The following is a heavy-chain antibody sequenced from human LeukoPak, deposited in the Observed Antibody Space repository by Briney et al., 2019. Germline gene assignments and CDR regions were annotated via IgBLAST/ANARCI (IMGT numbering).Heavy chain of an antibody. Sequence: SQTLSLTCTVFGGSISSGDYYWSWIRQPPGKGLEWTGYIYYSGSTYYNPSLKSRVTITVDTSKNQFSLKLSSVTAADTAVYYCARERGDYDKSWFDPGGQGTLVTVSS. CDR1: GGSISSGDYY. D-gene: IGHD4-17*01. V-gene: IGHV4-30-4*08. CDR3: ARERGDYDKSWFDP. CDR2: IYYSGST. J-gene: IGHJ5*02.